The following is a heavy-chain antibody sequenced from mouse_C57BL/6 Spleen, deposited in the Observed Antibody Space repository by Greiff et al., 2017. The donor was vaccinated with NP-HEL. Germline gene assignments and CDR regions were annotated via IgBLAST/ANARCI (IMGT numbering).Heavy chain of an antibody. J-gene: IGHJ3*01. D-gene: IGHD3-2*02. V-gene: IGHV1-63*01. Sequence: QVQLQQSGAELVRPGTSVKMSCKASGYTFTNYWIGWVKQRPGHGLEWIGYIYPGGGYIYYNEKFKGKATLTADKSSSTAYMQISSLTSKDYAVCYCTKEAQATVFAYWGQGTLVTVSA. CDR1: GYTFTNYW. CDR3: TKEAQATVFAY. CDR2: IYPGGGYI.